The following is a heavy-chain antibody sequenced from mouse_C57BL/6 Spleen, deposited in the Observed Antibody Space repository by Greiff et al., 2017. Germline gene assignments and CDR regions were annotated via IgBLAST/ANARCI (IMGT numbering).Heavy chain of an antibody. CDR2: INPRNGGT. J-gene: IGHJ2*01. CDR1: GYTFTSYW. V-gene: IGHV1-53*01. Sequence: QVQLQQSGTELVKPGASVKLSCKASGYTFTSYWMHWVKQRPGQGLEWIGNINPRNGGTTYNQKFKSKDTLTVDKSSSTAYMQLSSLTSEYSAVYCCARGGATVVAPFDYWGQGTTLTVSS. D-gene: IGHD1-1*01. CDR3: ARGGATVVAPFDY.